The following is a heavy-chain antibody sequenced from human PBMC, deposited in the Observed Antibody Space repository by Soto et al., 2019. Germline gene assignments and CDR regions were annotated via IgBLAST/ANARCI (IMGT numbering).Heavy chain of an antibody. D-gene: IGHD6-13*01. Sequence: QVQLVESGGGVVQPGRSLRLSCAASGFTFSSYGMHWVRQAPGKGLEWVAVIWYDGSNKYYADSVKGRFTISRDNSKNRLYLQMNSLRAEGTAVYYCARDSAQQLAPEFDYWGQGTLVTVSS. CDR1: GFTFSSYG. CDR3: ARDSAQQLAPEFDY. V-gene: IGHV3-33*01. J-gene: IGHJ4*02. CDR2: IWYDGSNK.